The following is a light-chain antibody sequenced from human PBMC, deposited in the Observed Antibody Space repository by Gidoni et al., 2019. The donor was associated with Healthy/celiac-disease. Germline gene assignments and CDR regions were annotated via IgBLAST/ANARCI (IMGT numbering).Light chain of an antibody. CDR3: QQRSNWPPGVT. CDR1: QSVSSC. J-gene: IGKJ4*01. CDR2: DAA. Sequence: ATLSCRASQSVSSCLAWYQQKPGQAPRLLIYDAAKRATGIPARFRCSGSGTDFTLTISILGPEDFAVYYCQQRSNWPPGVTFGGGTKVEIK. V-gene: IGKV3-11*01.